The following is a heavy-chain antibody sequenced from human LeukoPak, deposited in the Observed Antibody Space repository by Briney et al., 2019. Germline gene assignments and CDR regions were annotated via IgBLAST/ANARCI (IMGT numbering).Heavy chain of an antibody. CDR1: GGSISSYY. V-gene: IGHV4-4*07. CDR3: ALERITIFGVRFPFDP. CDR2: IYTSGST. D-gene: IGHD3-3*01. Sequence: PSETLSLTCTVSGGSISSYYWSWIRQPAGKGLEWIGRIYTSGSTNYNPSLKSRVTMSVDTSKNQFSLKLSSVTAADTAVYYCALERITIFGVRFPFDPWGQGTLVTVSP. J-gene: IGHJ5*02.